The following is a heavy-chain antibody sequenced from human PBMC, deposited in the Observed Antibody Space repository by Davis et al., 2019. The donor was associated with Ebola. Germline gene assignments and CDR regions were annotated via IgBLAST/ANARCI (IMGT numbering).Heavy chain of an antibody. CDR2: ISGSGGST. Sequence: GESLKISCAASGFTFSSYAMSWVRQAPGKGLEWVSAISGSGGSTYYADSVKGRFTISRDNSKNTLYLQMNSLRAEDTAVYYCARDLSSSWYENWFDPWGQGTLVTVSS. CDR1: GFTFSSYA. J-gene: IGHJ5*02. D-gene: IGHD6-13*01. CDR3: ARDLSSSWYENWFDP. V-gene: IGHV3-23*01.